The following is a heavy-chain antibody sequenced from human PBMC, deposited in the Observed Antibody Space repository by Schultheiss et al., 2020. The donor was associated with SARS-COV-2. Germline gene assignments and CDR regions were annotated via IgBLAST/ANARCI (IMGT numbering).Heavy chain of an antibody. CDR2: ISGSGGST. CDR3: VKVNEAYYYID. D-gene: IGHD3-10*01. CDR1: GFTFSSYA. V-gene: IGHV3-23*01. J-gene: IGHJ4*02. Sequence: GGSLRLSCAASGFTFSSYAMSWVRQAPGKGLEWVSAISGSGGSTYYADSVKGRFTVSRDNSKNTLYLQLSNLRGEDTAVYYCVKVNEAYYYIDWGQGTLVTVSS.